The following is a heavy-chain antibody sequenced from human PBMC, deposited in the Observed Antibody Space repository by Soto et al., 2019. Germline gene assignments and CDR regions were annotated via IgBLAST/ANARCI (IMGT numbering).Heavy chain of an antibody. D-gene: IGHD6-13*01. CDR2: IIPMLNIT. CDR1: GGTFSTYT. J-gene: IGHJ3*02. CDR3: TLGSWSAETFDI. Sequence: QVQLVQSGAEVKKPGSSVKVSCKASGGTFSTYTIIWVRQAPGQGLEWMGRIIPMLNITNTAQSFQDRVTIIADKSTSTAYLELSTLRSDDTAMYFCTLGSWSAETFDIWGRGTMVTDSS. V-gene: IGHV1-69*02.